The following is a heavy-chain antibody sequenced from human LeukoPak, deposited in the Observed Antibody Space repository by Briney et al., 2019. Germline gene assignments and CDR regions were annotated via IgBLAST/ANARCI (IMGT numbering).Heavy chain of an antibody. J-gene: IGHJ4*02. CDR1: GYSLTDLS. CDR3: AAGGIYSLLDY. V-gene: IGHV1-24*01. CDR2: FDPEHRGA. Sequence: ASVKVSCKVSGYSLTDLSMRWVRQAPGNGLEWMGGFDPEHRGAIYAQKFQGRVSMTEDTSTDTAYMELSSLRSEDTAVYYRAAGGIYSLLDYWGQGTLVTVSS. D-gene: IGHD1-26*01.